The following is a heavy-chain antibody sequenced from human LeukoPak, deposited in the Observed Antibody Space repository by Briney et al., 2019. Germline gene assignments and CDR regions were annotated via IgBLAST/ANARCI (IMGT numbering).Heavy chain of an antibody. Sequence: GGSLRLSCAASEFTFSSYSMDWVRQAPGKGLEWVSSISTSSSYIYYADSVKGRFTISRDNTKKSLYLEMNSLRAGDTAVYYCARGAQDVAAADNWFDPWGQGTLVTVSS. J-gene: IGHJ5*02. CDR2: ISTSSSYI. V-gene: IGHV3-21*01. CDR1: EFTFSSYS. CDR3: ARGAQDVAAADNWFDP. D-gene: IGHD6-13*01.